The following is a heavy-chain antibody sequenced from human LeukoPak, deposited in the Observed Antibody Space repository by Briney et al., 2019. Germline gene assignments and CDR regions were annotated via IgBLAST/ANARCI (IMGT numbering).Heavy chain of an antibody. CDR3: ALRYTSSPYYFDY. D-gene: IGHD6-13*01. J-gene: IGHJ4*02. V-gene: IGHV3-23*01. CDR1: GFTFSSYA. Sequence: PGGSLRLSCAASGFTFSSYAMSWVRQAPGKGLEWVSSISGSGSSTFYTDSVKGRFTISRDNSKNTLYLQMNSLRAEDTAVYYCALRYTSSPYYFDYWGQGTLVTVSS. CDR2: ISGSGSST.